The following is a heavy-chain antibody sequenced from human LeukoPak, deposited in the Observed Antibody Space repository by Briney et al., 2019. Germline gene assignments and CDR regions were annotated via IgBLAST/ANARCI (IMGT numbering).Heavy chain of an antibody. V-gene: IGHV4-59*01. CDR1: GGSISNYY. Sequence: PSETLSLTCTVSGGSISNYYWSWIRQPPGKGLERIGHIYYIGSTNYNPSLKSRVTISVDTSKNQFSLKLSSVTAADTAVYYCARRSLIYGDHVLFDYWGQGTLVTVSS. D-gene: IGHD4-17*01. J-gene: IGHJ4*02. CDR2: IYYIGST. CDR3: ARRSLIYGDHVLFDY.